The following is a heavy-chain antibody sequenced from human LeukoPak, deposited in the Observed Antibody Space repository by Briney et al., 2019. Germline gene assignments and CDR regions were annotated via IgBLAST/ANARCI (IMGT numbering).Heavy chain of an antibody. CDR3: ARGASGGGWNDGWFDP. J-gene: IGHJ5*02. Sequence: SETLSLTCAVYGGSFSGYYWSWTRQPPGKGLEWIGEINHSGSTNYNPSLKSRVTISVDTSKNQFSLKLSSVTAADTAVYYCARGASGGGWNDGWFDPWGQGTLVTVSS. V-gene: IGHV4-34*01. CDR1: GGSFSGYY. D-gene: IGHD1-1*01. CDR2: INHSGST.